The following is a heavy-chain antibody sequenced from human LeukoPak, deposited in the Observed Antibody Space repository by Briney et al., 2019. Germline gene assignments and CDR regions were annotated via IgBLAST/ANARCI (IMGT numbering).Heavy chain of an antibody. CDR3: ARDRPGRYCSRTSCYTASPFDP. Sequence: ASVKVSCKASGGTFTSYAISWVRQAPGQGLEWMGGIIPIFGTTHYSQKFQGRVTITADESTRTAYMELSSLRSEDTAVYYCARDRPGRYCSRTSCYTASPFDPWGQGTLVTVSS. J-gene: IGHJ5*02. CDR1: GGTFTSYA. D-gene: IGHD2-2*02. CDR2: IIPIFGTT. V-gene: IGHV1-69*13.